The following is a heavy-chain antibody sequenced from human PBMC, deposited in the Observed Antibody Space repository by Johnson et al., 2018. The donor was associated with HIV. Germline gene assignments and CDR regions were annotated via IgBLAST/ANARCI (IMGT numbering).Heavy chain of an antibody. Sequence: VQLVESGGGVVQPGRSLRLSCAASGFTFSSYAMHWVRQAPGKGLEWVAVISYDGSNKYYADSVKGRFTISRDNSKNTLYLQMNSLRAEDTAVYYCARDRGGSGYSGYLGDALDIWGQGTMVTVSS. D-gene: IGHD5-12*01. J-gene: IGHJ3*02. CDR3: ARDRGGSGYSGYLGDALDI. V-gene: IGHV3-30*04. CDR2: ISYDGSNK. CDR1: GFTFSSYA.